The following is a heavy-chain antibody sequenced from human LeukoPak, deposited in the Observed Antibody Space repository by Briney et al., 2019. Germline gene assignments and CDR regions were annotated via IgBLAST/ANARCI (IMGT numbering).Heavy chain of an antibody. CDR1: GGSISSSSRY. V-gene: IGHV4-39*07. J-gene: IGHJ4*02. CDR3: ARASITGTIYY. Sequence: SETLSLTCTVSGGSISSSSRYWGWIRQPPGKGLEWIGSIYYSGSTYYSPSLKSRVTISVYTSKNQFSLKLSSVTAADTAVYYCARASITGTIYYWGQGTLVTVSS. CDR2: IYYSGST. D-gene: IGHD1-7*01.